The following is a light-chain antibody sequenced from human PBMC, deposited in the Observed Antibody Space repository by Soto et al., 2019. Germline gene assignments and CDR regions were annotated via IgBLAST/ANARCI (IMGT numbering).Light chain of an antibody. J-gene: IGLJ2*01. V-gene: IGLV1-51*01. CDR3: ATWDVSLPGEV. CDR2: DNN. Sequence: QSVLTQSPSVSAAPGQKFTISCSGSSSNIGNNYVSWYQQLPGTAPKLLIYDNNKRPSGIPDRFSGSKSGTSGTLDITGLQTGDEADYYCATWDVSLPGEVFGGGTKLTVL. CDR1: SSNIGNNY.